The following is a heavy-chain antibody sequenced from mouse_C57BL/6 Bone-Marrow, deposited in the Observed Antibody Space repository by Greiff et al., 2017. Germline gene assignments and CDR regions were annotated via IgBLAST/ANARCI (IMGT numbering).Heavy chain of an antibody. V-gene: IGHV3-6*01. CDR3: ARAFITTVVACDY. D-gene: IGHD1-1*01. CDR1: GYSITSGYY. J-gene: IGHJ2*01. Sequence: EVQLQQSGPGLVKPSQSLSLTCSVTGYSITSGYYWNWIRQFPGNKLEWMGYISYDGSNNYNPSLKNRISITRDTSKNQFFLKLNSVTTEDTATYYCARAFITTVVACDYWGQGTTPTVSS. CDR2: ISYDGSN.